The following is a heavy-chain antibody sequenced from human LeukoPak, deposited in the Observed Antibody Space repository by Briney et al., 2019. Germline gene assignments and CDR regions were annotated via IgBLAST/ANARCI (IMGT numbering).Heavy chain of an antibody. J-gene: IGHJ4*02. CDR3: ARVDCSSTSCYSGFSYFDY. D-gene: IGHD2-2*01. CDR1: GFTFSSYA. CDR2: ISGSGGST. V-gene: IGHV3-23*01. Sequence: GGSLRLSCAASGFTFSSYAMSWVRQAPGKGLEWVSTISGSGGSTYYADSVKGRFTISRDNAKNSLYLQMNSLRAEDTAVYYCARVDCSSTSCYSGFSYFDYWGQGTLVTVSS.